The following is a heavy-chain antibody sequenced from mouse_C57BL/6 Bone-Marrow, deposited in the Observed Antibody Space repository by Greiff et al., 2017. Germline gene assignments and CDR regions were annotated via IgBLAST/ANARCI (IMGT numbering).Heavy chain of an antibody. CDR2: IHPNSGST. J-gene: IGHJ4*01. V-gene: IGHV1-64*01. CDR3: ARPFYYAMDY. Sequence: VQLQQPGAELVKPGASVKLSCKASGYTFTSYWMHWVKQRPGQGLEWIGMIHPNSGSTNSNEKFKSKATLSVDKSSSTAYMQLSSLTSADSAVCYCARPFYYAMDYWGQGTSVTVSS. CDR1: GYTFTSYW.